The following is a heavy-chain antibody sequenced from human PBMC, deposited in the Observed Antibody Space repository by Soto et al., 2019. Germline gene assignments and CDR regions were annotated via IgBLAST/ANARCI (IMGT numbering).Heavy chain of an antibody. CDR1: GFSLTSRPMG. V-gene: IGHV2-5*02. D-gene: IGHD1-1*01. CDR2: IYWDDDK. J-gene: IGHJ4*02. CDR3: AHRLSGYNWNGGYFDY. Sequence: QITLKESAPTRVKPTQTLTLTCTFSGFSLTSRPMGVGWIRQPPGKALEWLAFIYWDDDKRYSPSLRSRLTINKDNSGNQVVLTMTDMDTMDTSTYYCAHRLSGYNWNGGYFDYWGQGALVTVSS.